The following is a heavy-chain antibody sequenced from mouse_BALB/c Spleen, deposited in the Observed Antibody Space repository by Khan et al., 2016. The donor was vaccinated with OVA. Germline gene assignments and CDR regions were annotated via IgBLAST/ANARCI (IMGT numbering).Heavy chain of an antibody. CDR1: GFTFSTYT. D-gene: IGHD3-2*02. V-gene: IGHV5-6-4*01. CDR3: TRDRLVRAVYFDY. J-gene: IGHJ2*01. CDR2: ISSGGSYT. Sequence: EVELVESGGGLVKPGGSLKLSCAASGFTFSTYTMSWVRQTPEKRLEWVATISSGGSYTYYPDSVKGRFTISRDNAMNTLNLQVSSLKSEDTAMYYCTRDRLVRAVYFDYWGQGTTLTVSS.